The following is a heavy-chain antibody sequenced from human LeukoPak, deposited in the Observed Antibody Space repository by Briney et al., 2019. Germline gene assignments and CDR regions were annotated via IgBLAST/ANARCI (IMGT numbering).Heavy chain of an antibody. CDR2: IYTSGST. CDR1: GGSISSGSYY. J-gene: IGHJ5*02. D-gene: IGHD2-15*01. V-gene: IGHV4-61*02. CDR3: ARGPGRLGYCSGGSCQGYWFDP. Sequence: PSQTLSLTCTVSGGSISSGSYYWSWIRQPAGKGLEWIGRIYTSGSTNYNPSLKSRVTISVDTSKNQFSLKLSSVTAAATAVYYCARGPGRLGYCSGGSCQGYWFDPWGQGTLVTVSS.